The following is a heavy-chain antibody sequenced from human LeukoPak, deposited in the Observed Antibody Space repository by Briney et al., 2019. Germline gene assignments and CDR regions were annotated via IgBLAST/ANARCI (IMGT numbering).Heavy chain of an antibody. CDR2: IYYSGST. CDR1: GGSISSYY. Sequence: SETLSLTCTVSGGSISSYYWSWIRQPPGKGLEWIGYIYYSGSTNYNPSLKSRVTISVDTSKNQFSLKLSSVTAADTAVYYCARGPSGSSWYGESRRNYFDYWGQGTLVTVSS. D-gene: IGHD6-13*01. J-gene: IGHJ4*02. V-gene: IGHV4-59*12. CDR3: ARGPSGSSWYGESRRNYFDY.